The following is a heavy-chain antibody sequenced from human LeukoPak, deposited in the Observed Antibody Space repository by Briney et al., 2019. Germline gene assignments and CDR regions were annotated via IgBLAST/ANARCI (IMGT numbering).Heavy chain of an antibody. D-gene: IGHD3-22*01. CDR2: ISGSGGST. CDR1: GFTFSSYA. CDR3: AKHPYYPDTSVVPSSSSFDY. J-gene: IGHJ4*02. V-gene: IGHV3-23*01. Sequence: GGSLRLSCAASGFTFSSYAMSWVRQAPGKGLEWVSAISGSGGSTYYADSAKGRFTISRDNSKNTVYLQMNSLRAEDTAIYYCAKHPYYPDTSVVPSSSSFDYWGQGTLVTVSS.